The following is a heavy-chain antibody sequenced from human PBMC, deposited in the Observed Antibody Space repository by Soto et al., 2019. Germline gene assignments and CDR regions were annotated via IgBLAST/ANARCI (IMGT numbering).Heavy chain of an antibody. D-gene: IGHD1-26*01. CDR2: INPISGGT. CDR3: ARGPYSGSSTSLPYYSAMDV. V-gene: IGHV1-2*02. CDR1: GYTFAGYY. Sequence: QVQLVQSGADVKKPGASVKVSCKASGYTFAGYYMHWVRQAPGQGLEWMGWINPISGGTNYAQKFQGRVTMTRDTSISTAYMEVNRLISDDTAVYYCARGPYSGSSTSLPYYSAMDVWGQGTTVTVSS. J-gene: IGHJ6*02.